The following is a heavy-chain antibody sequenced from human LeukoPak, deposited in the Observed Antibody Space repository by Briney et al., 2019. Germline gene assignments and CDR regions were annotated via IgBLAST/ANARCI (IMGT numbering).Heavy chain of an antibody. D-gene: IGHD3-22*01. CDR2: ISSSSSYI. CDR3: ARYYYDSSGYLDY. J-gene: IGHJ4*02. Sequence: GGSLRLSCAASGFTFSSYSMNWVRQALGKGLEWVSSISSSSSYIYYADSVKGRFTISRDNAKNSLYLQMNSLRAEDTAVYYCARYYYDSSGYLDYWGQGTLVTVSS. CDR1: GFTFSSYS. V-gene: IGHV3-21*01.